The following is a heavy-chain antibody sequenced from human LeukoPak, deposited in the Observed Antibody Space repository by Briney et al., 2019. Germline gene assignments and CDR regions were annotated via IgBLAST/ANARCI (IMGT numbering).Heavy chain of an antibody. Sequence: SETLSLTCTVSGGSINTYYWSWIRQPPGNGLEWIGYIYYRANTNYNPSLKSPVTISRDTSMNQFSLKLSSMTAADTAVYYCARLIRSGHGDYWGQGTLVTVSS. CDR3: ARLIRSGHGDY. CDR1: GGSINTYY. CDR2: IYYRANT. D-gene: IGHD3-3*01. J-gene: IGHJ4*02. V-gene: IGHV4-59*01.